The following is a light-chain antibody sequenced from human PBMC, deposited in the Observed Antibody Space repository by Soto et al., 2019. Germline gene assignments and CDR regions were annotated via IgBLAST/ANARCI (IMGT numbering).Light chain of an antibody. V-gene: IGKV3-15*01. J-gene: IGKJ1*01. CDR3: KQYSHWRT. CDR1: QSIDSD. CDR2: GAS. Sequence: EIMMTQSPANVSVFPGERATLSCRASQSIDSDLAWYQQKPGHVPRLLIYGASTRATGVPARFSGSGSGTESTLTIIYLQFDDFAVYYCKQYSHWRTFGPGTKVEIK.